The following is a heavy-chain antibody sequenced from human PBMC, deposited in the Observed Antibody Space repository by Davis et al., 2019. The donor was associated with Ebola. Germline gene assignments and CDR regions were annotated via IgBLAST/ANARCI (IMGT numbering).Heavy chain of an antibody. Sequence: GESLKISCAASGFSLNNYNMNWVRQAPGKGLEWVSYISTSGNYMYYADSVKGRFTVSRDNAKNSLYLQMNSLRAEDTAVYYCASHLGVHGMDVWGQGTTVTVSS. CDR3: ASHLGVHGMDV. CDR1: GFSLNNYN. J-gene: IGHJ6*02. D-gene: IGHD3-16*01. V-gene: IGHV3-21*01. CDR2: ISTSGNYM.